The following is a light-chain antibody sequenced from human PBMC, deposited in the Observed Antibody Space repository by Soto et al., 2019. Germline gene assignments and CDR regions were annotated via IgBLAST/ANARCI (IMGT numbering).Light chain of an antibody. CDR1: QSISRW. J-gene: IGKJ2*01. Sequence: DIQMTQSPFTLSASVGDRGTITCRASQSISRWLAWYQQKPRKAPKLLSYKASSLESGVASRFSGSGSGTEFIFTISSLQPDDSAIYYCQQYKNQQYNNYTFGQGTKVEIK. V-gene: IGKV1-5*03. CDR3: QQYKNQQYNNYT. CDR2: KAS.